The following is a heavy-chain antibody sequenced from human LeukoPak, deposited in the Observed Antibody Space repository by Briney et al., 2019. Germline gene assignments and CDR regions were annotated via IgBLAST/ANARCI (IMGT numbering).Heavy chain of an antibody. CDR2: IYYSGST. D-gene: IGHD2-15*01. V-gene: IGHV4-39*07. CDR1: GGSISSYY. CDR3: AREGEDIVVVVAATGTNYFDY. J-gene: IGHJ4*02. Sequence: SETLSLTCTVSGGSISSYYWGWIRQPPGKGLEWIGSIYYSGSTYYNPSLKSRVTISVDTSKNQFSLKLSSVTAADTAVYYCAREGEDIVVVVAATGTNYFDYWGQGTLVTVSS.